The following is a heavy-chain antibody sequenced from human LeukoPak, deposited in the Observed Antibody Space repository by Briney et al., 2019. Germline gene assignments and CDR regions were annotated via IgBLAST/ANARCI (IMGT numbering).Heavy chain of an antibody. CDR1: GFTFSSYS. J-gene: IGHJ4*02. CDR2: INSDGINT. V-gene: IGHV3-74*01. CDR3: AKDGVPSRYFGRNYFDY. Sequence: GGSLRLSCAASGFTFSSYSMNWVRQAPGKGLVWVSRINSDGINTSYADSVKGRFTISRDNSKNTLYLQMNSLRAEDTAVYYCAKDGVPSRYFGRNYFDYWGQGTLVTVSS. D-gene: IGHD2-8*01.